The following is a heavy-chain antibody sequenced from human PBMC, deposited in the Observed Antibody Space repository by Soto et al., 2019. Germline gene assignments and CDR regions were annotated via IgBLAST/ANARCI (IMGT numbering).Heavy chain of an antibody. CDR2: IYYSGST. CDR1: GGSISSSSYY. J-gene: IGHJ4*02. D-gene: IGHD3-3*01. Sequence: PSETLSLTCTVSGGSISSSSYYWGLIRQPPGKGLEWIGSIYYSGSTYYNPSLKSRVTISVDTSKNQFSLKLSSVTAADTAVYYCARHLLIKYDFWSGYSDYWGQGALVTVSS. V-gene: IGHV4-39*01. CDR3: ARHLLIKYDFWSGYSDY.